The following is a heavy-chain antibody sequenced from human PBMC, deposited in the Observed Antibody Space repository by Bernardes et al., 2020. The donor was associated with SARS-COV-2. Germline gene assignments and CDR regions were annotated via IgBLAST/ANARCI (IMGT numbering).Heavy chain of an antibody. CDR3: ASQSRPYYDILTGSYL. J-gene: IGHJ5*02. D-gene: IGHD3-9*01. CDR1: GFTVSSNY. Sequence: GGSLRLSCAASGFTVSSNYMNWVRQAPGKGLEWVSVIYSGGSTFYADSVKGRFAISRDNSKNTLYLQMNSLRTEDTAVYYCASQSRPYYDILTGSYLWGQGTLVTVSS. V-gene: IGHV3-66*02. CDR2: IYSGGST.